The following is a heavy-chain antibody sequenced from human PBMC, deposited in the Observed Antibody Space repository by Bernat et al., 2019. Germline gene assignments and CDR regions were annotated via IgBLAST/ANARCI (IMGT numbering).Heavy chain of an antibody. V-gene: IGHV4-34*01. Sequence: QVQLQQWGAGLLKPSETLSLTCAVYGGSFRGYYWTWIRQPPGKGLEWIGEISHSGSTSYNSSLKSRVTISVDTSNNQFSLKLTSVTAADTALYYCARGLPGPRLQHWGQGSLLTVSS. CDR3: ARGLPGPRLQH. J-gene: IGHJ1*01. CDR2: ISHSGST. CDR1: GGSFRGYY.